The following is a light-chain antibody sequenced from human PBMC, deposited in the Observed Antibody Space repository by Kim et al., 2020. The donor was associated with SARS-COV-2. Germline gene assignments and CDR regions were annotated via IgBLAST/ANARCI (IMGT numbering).Light chain of an antibody. Sequence: SVGDRVNITCRASQSISSYLNWYQQKPGKAPKLLIYAASSLQSGVPSRFSGSGSGTDFNLTISSLQPEDFATYYCQQSYSTRPWTFGQGTKVDIK. CDR3: QQSYSTRPWT. CDR1: QSISSY. J-gene: IGKJ1*01. V-gene: IGKV1-39*01. CDR2: AAS.